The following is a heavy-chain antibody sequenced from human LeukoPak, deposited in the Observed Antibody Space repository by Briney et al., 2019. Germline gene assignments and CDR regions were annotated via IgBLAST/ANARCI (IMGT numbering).Heavy chain of an antibody. J-gene: IGHJ1*01. CDR2: MNPNSGNT. CDR1: GYTSTSYD. D-gene: IGHD6-13*01. Sequence: ASVKVSCKASGYTSTSYDINWVRQAPGQGLEWMGWMNPNSGNTGYAQKFQGRVSMTRDTSTSTAYMELSSLTSEDTAVYYCARGGGSSWTQRGYFQYWGQGTLVTVSS. CDR3: ARGGGSSWTQRGYFQY. V-gene: IGHV1-8*01.